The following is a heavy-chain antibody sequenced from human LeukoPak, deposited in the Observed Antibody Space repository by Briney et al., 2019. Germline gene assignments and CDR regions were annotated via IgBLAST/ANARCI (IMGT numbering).Heavy chain of an antibody. CDR2: IDPEDGEI. CDR3: ATDSFGGDWFDP. CDR1: GHTFTDYY. J-gene: IGHJ5*02. Sequence: ASVKISCKASGHTFTDYYIHWVQQAAGEGLEWMGRIDPEDGEIIYAEKFQGRVTITADTSTDTAYMSLSSLRSEDTAVYYCATDSFGGDWFDPWGQGTLVTVSS. D-gene: IGHD3-16*01. V-gene: IGHV1-69-2*01.